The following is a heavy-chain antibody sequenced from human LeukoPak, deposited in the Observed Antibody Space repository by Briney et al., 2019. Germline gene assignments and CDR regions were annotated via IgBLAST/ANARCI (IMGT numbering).Heavy chain of an antibody. CDR3: ARDIYYDFWSGYGFGGAYYYYGMDV. D-gene: IGHD3-3*01. CDR1: GFTFSSYA. Sequence: PGGSLRLSCAASGFTFSSYAMTWVRQAPGKGLEWVSGISDSGRSTYYADSVKGRFTISRDSSKNTLYLQMNSLRAEDTAVYYCARDIYYDFWSGYGFGGAYYYYGMDVWGQGTTVTVSS. CDR2: ISDSGRST. J-gene: IGHJ6*02. V-gene: IGHV3-23*01.